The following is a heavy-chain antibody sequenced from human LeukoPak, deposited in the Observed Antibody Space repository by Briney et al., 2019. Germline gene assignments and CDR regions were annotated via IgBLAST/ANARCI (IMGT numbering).Heavy chain of an antibody. CDR3: AKDRGYDILPGDY. D-gene: IGHD3-9*01. J-gene: IGHJ4*02. Sequence: GGSLRLSCAASGFTFSSYAMSWVRQAPGKGLEGVSAISGSGGSTYYADSVKGRFTICRDNSKNTLYLQMNSLRPEDTAVYYCAKDRGYDILPGDYWGQGTLVTVSS. CDR2: ISGSGGST. CDR1: GFTFSSYA. V-gene: IGHV3-23*01.